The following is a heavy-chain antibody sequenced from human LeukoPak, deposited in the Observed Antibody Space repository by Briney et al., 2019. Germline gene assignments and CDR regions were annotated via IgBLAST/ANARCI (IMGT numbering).Heavy chain of an antibody. D-gene: IGHD4-17*01. J-gene: IGHJ4*02. V-gene: IGHV3-20*04. CDR2: INWNGGST. CDR3: ARESGSVTSEVDFDY. Sequence: LGGSLRLSCAASGFTFDIYDMSWVRQAPGKGMEWISGINWNGGSTGYADSVKGRFTISRDNAKNSLYLQMNSLRAEDTAVYYCARESGSVTSEVDFDYWGQGTLVTVSS. CDR1: GFTFDIYD.